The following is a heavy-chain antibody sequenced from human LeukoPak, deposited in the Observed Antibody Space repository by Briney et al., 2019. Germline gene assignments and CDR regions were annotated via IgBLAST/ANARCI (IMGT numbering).Heavy chain of an antibody. V-gene: IGHV1-2*02. CDR1: GYTFTGYY. CDR2: INPNSGGT. J-gene: IGHJ4*02. CDR3: ARGHIMITFGGVIASY. D-gene: IGHD3-16*02. Sequence: GASVKVSCKASGYTFTGYYMHWVRQAPGQGLEWMGWINPNSGGTNYAQKFQGRVTMTRDTSISTAYMELGRLRSDDTAVYYCARGHIMITFGGVIASYWGQGTLVTVSS.